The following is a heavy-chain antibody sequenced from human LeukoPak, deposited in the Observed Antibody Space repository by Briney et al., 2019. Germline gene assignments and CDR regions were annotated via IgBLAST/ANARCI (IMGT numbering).Heavy chain of an antibody. CDR3: AHSSPNYYGSGSYDY. CDR1: GFSLNTSGVG. J-gene: IGHJ4*02. Sequence: SGPTLVKPTQTLMLTCTFSGFSLNTSGVGVGWTRQPPGKALEWLAVFYWDDDKRYSPSLKSRLTITKDTSKNQVVLTMANMDPVDTATYYCAHSSPNYYGSGSYDYWGQGTLVTVSS. D-gene: IGHD3-10*01. V-gene: IGHV2-5*02. CDR2: FYWDDDK.